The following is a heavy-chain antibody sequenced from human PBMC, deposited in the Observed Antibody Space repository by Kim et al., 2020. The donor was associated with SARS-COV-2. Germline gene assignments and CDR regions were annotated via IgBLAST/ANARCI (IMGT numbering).Heavy chain of an antibody. D-gene: IGHD3-16*02. CDR2: IYYSGST. V-gene: IGHV4-31*03. CDR3: ARVARHYDYVWGSYRSPPFDY. J-gene: IGHJ4*02. Sequence: SETLSLTCTVSGGSISSGGYYWSWIRQHPGKGLEWIGYIYYSGSTYYNPSLKSRVTISVDTSKNQFSLKLSSVTAADTAVYYCARVARHYDYVWGSYRSPPFDYWGQGTLVTVSS. CDR1: GGSISSGGYY.